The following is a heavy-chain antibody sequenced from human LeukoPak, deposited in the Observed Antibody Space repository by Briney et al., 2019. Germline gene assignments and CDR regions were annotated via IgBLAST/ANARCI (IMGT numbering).Heavy chain of an antibody. Sequence: PGGSLRLSCAASGFTFSSYAMSWVRQAPGKGLEWVSSISGTGDSTYYADSVKGRFTISGDNSENTLYLQMNTLRAEDTAVYYCAKNRGLFSGSYRYDAFDIRGQGTMVTVSS. CDR2: ISGTGDST. CDR1: GFTFSSYA. V-gene: IGHV3-23*01. J-gene: IGHJ3*02. CDR3: AKNRGLFSGSYRYDAFDI. D-gene: IGHD1-26*01.